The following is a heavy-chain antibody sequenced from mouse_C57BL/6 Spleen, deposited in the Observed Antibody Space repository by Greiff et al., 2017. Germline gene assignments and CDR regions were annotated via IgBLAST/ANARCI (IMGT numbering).Heavy chain of an antibody. CDR1: GYTFTDYE. Sequence: VQLQQSGAELVRPGASVTLSCKASGYTFTDYEMHWVKQTPVHGLEWIGAIDPETGGTAYNQKFKGKAILTADKSSSTAYMELRSLTSEDSAVYYCTRWKTPSLDYWGQGTTLTVSS. V-gene: IGHV1-15*01. CDR2: IDPETGGT. CDR3: TRWKTPSLDY. J-gene: IGHJ2*01.